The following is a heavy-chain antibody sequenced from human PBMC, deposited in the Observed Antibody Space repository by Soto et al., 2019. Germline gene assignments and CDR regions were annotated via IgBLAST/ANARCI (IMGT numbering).Heavy chain of an antibody. D-gene: IGHD2-2*01. J-gene: IGHJ4*02. CDR2: IWYDGSNK. Sequence: QVQLVESGGGVVQPGRSLRLSCAASGFTFSSYGMHWVRQAPGKGLEWAAVIWYDGSNKYYADSVKGRFTISRDNSKNTLYLQMNSLRAEDTAVYYCARDAIGVVVPAAFYFDYWGQGTLVTVSS. CDR1: GFTFSSYG. CDR3: ARDAIGVVVPAAFYFDY. V-gene: IGHV3-33*01.